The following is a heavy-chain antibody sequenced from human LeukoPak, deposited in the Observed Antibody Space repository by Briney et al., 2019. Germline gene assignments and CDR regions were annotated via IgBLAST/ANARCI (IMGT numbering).Heavy chain of an antibody. CDR3: ASSRRLRGVAY. J-gene: IGHJ4*02. CDR2: INHSGST. V-gene: IGHV4-34*01. CDR1: GGSFSGYY. D-gene: IGHD3-10*01. Sequence: SETLSLTCAVYGGSFSGYYWSWIRQPPGKGLEWIGEINHSGSTSYNPSLKSRVTISVDTSKNQFSLKLSSVTAADTAVYYCASSRRLRGVAYWGQGTLVTVSS.